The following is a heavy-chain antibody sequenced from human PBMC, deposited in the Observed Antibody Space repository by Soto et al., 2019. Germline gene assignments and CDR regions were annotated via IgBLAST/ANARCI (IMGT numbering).Heavy chain of an antibody. J-gene: IGHJ6*02. V-gene: IGHV1-69*12. CDR2: IIPIFGTA. D-gene: IGHD4-17*01. CDR1: GGTFSSYA. Sequence: QVQLVQSGAEVKKPGSSVKVSCKASGGTFSSYAISWVRQAPGQGLEWMGGIIPIFGTANYAQKFQGRVTIPADESTSTAYMELSSLRSEDTAVYYCARIRLGDYGDRFYYYYGMDVWGQGTTVTVSS. CDR3: ARIRLGDYGDRFYYYYGMDV.